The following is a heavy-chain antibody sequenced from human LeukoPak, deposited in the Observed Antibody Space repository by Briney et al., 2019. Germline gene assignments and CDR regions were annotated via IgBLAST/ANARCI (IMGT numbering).Heavy chain of an antibody. CDR2: IRGKAYGGTT. V-gene: IGHV3-49*03. CDR1: GFTFGDYA. CDR3: TRVGYDSSGYYYLNDY. J-gene: IGHJ4*02. Sequence: GGSLRLSCTASGFTFGDYAMSWFRQAPGKGLEWVGFIRGKAYGGTTEYAASVKGRFTISRDDSKSIAYLQMNSLKTEDTAVYYCTRVGYDSSGYYYLNDYWGQGTLVTVSS. D-gene: IGHD3-22*01.